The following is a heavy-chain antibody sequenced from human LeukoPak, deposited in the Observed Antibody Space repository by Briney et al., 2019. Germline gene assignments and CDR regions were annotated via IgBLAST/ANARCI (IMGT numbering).Heavy chain of an antibody. Sequence: SETLSLTCTVSGGSISTFSWTWIRQPPGKGLEWIGSVQSTSNSYNPAFKSRVAISVDTAKNQFFLRLNSVTSADTAVYYCARDTTVASGMQFWGHGSLVTVSS. J-gene: IGHJ4*01. CDR1: GGSISTFS. V-gene: IGHV4-59*01. CDR2: VQSTSN. D-gene: IGHD6-19*01. CDR3: ARDTTVASGMQF.